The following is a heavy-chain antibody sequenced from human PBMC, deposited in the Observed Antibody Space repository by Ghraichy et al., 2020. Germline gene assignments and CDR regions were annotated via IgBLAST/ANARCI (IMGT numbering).Heavy chain of an antibody. CDR2: ISSDGSGT. J-gene: IGHJ3*02. Sequence: GGSLRLSCAASGFTFSSSAMHWVRQAPGKGLEFVSAISSDGSGTYYAYSVKGRFTISRDNSMNKLYLQMGSLRTDDMAVYYCARRKDAFDIWGQGTMVTVSS. D-gene: IGHD3-16*01. CDR1: GFTFSSSA. V-gene: IGHV3-64*01. CDR3: ARRKDAFDI.